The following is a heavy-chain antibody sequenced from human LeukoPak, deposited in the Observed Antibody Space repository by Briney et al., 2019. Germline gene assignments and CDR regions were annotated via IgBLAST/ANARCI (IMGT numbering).Heavy chain of an antibody. CDR3: ARQISDYYYYYMDV. V-gene: IGHV4-39*01. CDR1: GGSIDTVAFY. J-gene: IGHJ6*03. CDR2: IYDSENE. D-gene: IGHD2/OR15-2a*01. Sequence: SETLSLTCTVSGGSIDTVAFYWVWVRQPREKGLEWIGTIYDSENEFHNPSLNTRVTISADTSKNQFSLKLNSVTAADTAIYYCARQISDYYYYYMDVWGEGITVTVSS.